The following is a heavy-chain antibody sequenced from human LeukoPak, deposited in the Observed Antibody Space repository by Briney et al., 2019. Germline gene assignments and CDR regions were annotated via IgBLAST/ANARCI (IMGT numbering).Heavy chain of an antibody. Sequence: ASVKASCKASGYTFTSYAMHWVRQAPGQRLEWMGWINAGNGNTKYSQKFQGRVTITRDTSASTAYMELSSLRSEDTAVYYCARDRSRGWSRLDYWGQGTLVTVSS. D-gene: IGHD6-19*01. CDR3: ARDRSRGWSRLDY. J-gene: IGHJ4*02. CDR2: INAGNGNT. V-gene: IGHV1-3*01. CDR1: GYTFTSYA.